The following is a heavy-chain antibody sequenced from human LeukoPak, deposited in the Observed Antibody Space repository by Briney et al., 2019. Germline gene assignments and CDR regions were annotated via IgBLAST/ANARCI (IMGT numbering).Heavy chain of an antibody. CDR2: VSGSGDNT. CDR3: ACTAYYYYYLDV. J-gene: IGHJ6*03. Sequence: RRSLRLSCAASGFTFSSHAMSWVRQAPGKGLEWVSAVSGSGDNTYYADSVKRRFTISRDNSKNTLYLHMSSLRAEDTAVYYCACTAYYYYYLDVWGKGTTVTVSS. V-gene: IGHV3-23*01. CDR1: GFTFSSHA. D-gene: IGHD5-18*01.